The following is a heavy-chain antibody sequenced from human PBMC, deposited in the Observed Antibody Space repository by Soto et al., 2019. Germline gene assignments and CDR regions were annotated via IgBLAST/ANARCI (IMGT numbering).Heavy chain of an antibody. V-gene: IGHV1-46*01. J-gene: IGHJ4*02. Sequence: QVQLVQSGAEVKKPGASVKVSCKASGYTFTSYYMHWVRQAPGQGLEWMGKINAGAGSISYAQKFQGRVTMTRDTSTSTVYMELSSLRSEDTAIYYCARTGTTHEIAYWGQGTLVTVSS. CDR3: ARTGTTHEIAY. D-gene: IGHD1-26*01. CDR2: INAGAGSI. CDR1: GYTFTSYY.